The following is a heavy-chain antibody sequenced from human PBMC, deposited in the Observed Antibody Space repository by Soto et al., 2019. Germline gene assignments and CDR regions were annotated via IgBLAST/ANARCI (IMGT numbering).Heavy chain of an antibody. J-gene: IGHJ4*02. V-gene: IGHV3-23*01. CDR2: IGGSGGNT. Sequence: PGGSLRLSCAASGFTFSSYGMHWVSGIGGSGGNTYYADSVKGRFTISRDNSKNTLYLQINSLRAEDTAVYYCAKARGSSGYDSRTVDYWGQGTLVTVSS. D-gene: IGHD5-12*01. CDR3: AKARGSSGYDSRTVDY. CDR1: GFTFSSYG.